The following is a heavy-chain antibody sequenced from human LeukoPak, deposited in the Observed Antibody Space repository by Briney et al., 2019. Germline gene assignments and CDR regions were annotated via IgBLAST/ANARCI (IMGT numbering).Heavy chain of an antibody. CDR2: ISYDGSNK. D-gene: IGHD3-3*01. CDR1: GFTFSSYA. V-gene: IGHV3-30-3*01. J-gene: IGHJ6*02. CDR3: ARDARYYDFWCGYPRGYYYGMDV. Sequence: GGSLRLSCGASGFTFSSYAMHWVRQAPGKGLEWVAVISYDGSNKYYADSVKGRFTISRDNSKNTLYLQMNSLRAEDTAVYYCARDARYYDFWCGYPRGYYYGMDVWGQGTTVTVSS.